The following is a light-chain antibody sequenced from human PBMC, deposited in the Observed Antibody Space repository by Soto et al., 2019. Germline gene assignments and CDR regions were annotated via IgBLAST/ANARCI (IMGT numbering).Light chain of an antibody. J-gene: IGKJ4*01. V-gene: IGKV1-9*01. Sequence: DIQLTQSPSFLSASIGDRVTITSRASQGISSYLAWYQQKPGKAPKLLIYAASTLQSGVPSRFSGSASGTEFTLTISSLQPEDFATYYCQQLNGYPLTFGGGTKVEI. CDR2: AAS. CDR1: QGISSY. CDR3: QQLNGYPLT.